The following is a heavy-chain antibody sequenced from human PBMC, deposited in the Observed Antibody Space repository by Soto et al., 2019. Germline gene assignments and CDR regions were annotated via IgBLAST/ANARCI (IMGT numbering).Heavy chain of an antibody. CDR3: TRDWASIAARKFDY. D-gene: IGHD6-6*01. CDR2: IRSKAYGGTT. Sequence: GGSLRLSCTASGFTFGDYAMSWFRQAPGKGLEWVGFIRSKAYGGTTEYAASVKGRFTISRDDSKSIAYLQMNSLKTEDTAVYYCTRDWASIAARKFDYWGQGTLVTVYS. V-gene: IGHV3-49*03. CDR1: GFTFGDYA. J-gene: IGHJ4*02.